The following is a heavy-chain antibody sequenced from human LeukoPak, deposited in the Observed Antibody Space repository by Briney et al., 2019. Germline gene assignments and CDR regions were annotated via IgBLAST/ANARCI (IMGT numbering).Heavy chain of an antibody. CDR2: ISGSGGST. D-gene: IGHD3-10*01. CDR3: ASVECYYGSGDY. V-gene: IGHV3-23*01. J-gene: IGHJ4*02. CDR1: GFTFSSYG. Sequence: GGSLRLSCAASGFTFSSYGMSWVRQAPGKGLEWVSAISGSGGSTYYADSVKGRFTISRDNSKNTLYLQMNSLRAEDTAVYYCASVECYYGSGDYWGQGTLVTVSS.